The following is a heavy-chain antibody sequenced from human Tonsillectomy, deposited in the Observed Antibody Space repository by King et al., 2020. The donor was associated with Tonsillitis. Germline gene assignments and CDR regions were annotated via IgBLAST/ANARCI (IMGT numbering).Heavy chain of an antibody. CDR2: ISGSGDNT. J-gene: IGHJ4*02. V-gene: IGHV3-23*04. CDR1: GFTFSNYV. D-gene: IGHD1-1*01. Sequence: VQLVESGGGLVQPGGSLRLSCAASGFTFSNYVMSWVRQAPGKGLEWVSTISGSGDNTYYADSVKGRFTISRDNTRNTLYLQMNRLRAEDTAVYYCAKGATFDYWGQGTLVTVSS. CDR3: AKGATFDY.